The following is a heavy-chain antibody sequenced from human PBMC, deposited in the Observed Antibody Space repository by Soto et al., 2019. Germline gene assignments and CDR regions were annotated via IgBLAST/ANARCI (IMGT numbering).Heavy chain of an antibody. J-gene: IGHJ3*02. CDR2: ISLNGNSA. V-gene: IGHV3-23*01. CDR3: ARDLAGDYGALDT. Sequence: PGGSLRLSCVASGFTLSNYAMSWIRQAPGKGLEWVSFISLNGNSASYADSVKGRFTISRDNSKNTLYLQMNSLRAEDTAVYYCARDLAGDYGALDTWGQGTMVTVSS. CDR1: GFTLSNYA. D-gene: IGHD3-10*01.